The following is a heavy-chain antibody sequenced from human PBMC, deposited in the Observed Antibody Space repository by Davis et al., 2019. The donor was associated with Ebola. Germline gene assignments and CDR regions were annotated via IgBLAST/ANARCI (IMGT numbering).Heavy chain of an antibody. J-gene: IGHJ6*02. CDR3: ARDLAIYDSSGYYYDYYYGMDV. CDR2: INSDGSST. CDR1: GYTFTSYY. V-gene: IGHV3-74*01. Sequence: SCKASGYTFTSYYMHWVRQAPGKGLVWVSRINSDGSSTGYADSVKGRFTISSDNAKNTLYLQMNSLRAEDTAVYYCARDLAIYDSSGYYYDYYYGMDVWGQGTTVTVSS. D-gene: IGHD3-22*01.